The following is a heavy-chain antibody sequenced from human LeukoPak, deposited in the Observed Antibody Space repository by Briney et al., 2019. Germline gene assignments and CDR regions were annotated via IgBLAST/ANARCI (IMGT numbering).Heavy chain of an antibody. CDR2: IYPNSGGT. V-gene: IGHV1-2*02. Sequence: ASVKVSCKASGYTFTGYYMHWVRQAPGQGLEWMGWIYPNSGGTNYAQKFQGRVTMTRDTSISTAYMELSRLRSDDTDVYSCARDLHPSSGWYEGTFDYWGQGTLVTVSS. J-gene: IGHJ4*02. D-gene: IGHD6-19*01. CDR1: GYTFTGYY. CDR3: ARDLHPSSGWYEGTFDY.